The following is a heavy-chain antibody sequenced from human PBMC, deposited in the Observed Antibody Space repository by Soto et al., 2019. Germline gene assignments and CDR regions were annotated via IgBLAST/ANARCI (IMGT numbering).Heavy chain of an antibody. J-gene: IGHJ6*02. Sequence: DVQLLESGGGLVQPGKSLRLSCAASGFSFISYAMSWVRQLPGKRLEWVSSISDSGGRTFYAESVEGRFTISRDDSTSTLFLQMNSLRAEDTAIYYCTKGGVRFLEWLGDVWGQGTTVTVSS. CDR1: GFSFISYA. V-gene: IGHV3-23*01. D-gene: IGHD3-3*01. CDR3: TKGGVRFLEWLGDV. CDR2: ISDSGGRT.